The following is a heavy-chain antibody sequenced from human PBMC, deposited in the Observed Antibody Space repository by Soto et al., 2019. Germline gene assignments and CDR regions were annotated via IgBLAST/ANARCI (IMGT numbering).Heavy chain of an antibody. Sequence: SETLSLTCTVSGGSIISYYWSWIRQPPGKGLEWIGYIYYSGSTNYNPSLKSRVTISVDTSKNQFSLKLSSVTAADTAVYYCARELFGRSVWFDPWGQGTLLTVSS. D-gene: IGHD3-10*01. V-gene: IGHV4-59*01. CDR2: IYYSGST. CDR1: GGSIISYY. J-gene: IGHJ5*02. CDR3: ARELFGRSVWFDP.